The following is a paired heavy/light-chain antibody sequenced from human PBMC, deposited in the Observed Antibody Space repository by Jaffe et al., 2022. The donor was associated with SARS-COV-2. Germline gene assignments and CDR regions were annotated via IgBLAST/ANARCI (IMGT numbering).Heavy chain of an antibody. CDR3: ARVWPITIIRGAADY. D-gene: IGHD3-10*01. Sequence: EVQLVESGGGLVQPGGSLRLTCAASGFTFSSYSMNWVRQAPGKGLEWVSCISSSSSTIYYADSVRGRFTISRDNAKNSLYLQMDSLRAEDTAVYYCARVWPITIIRGAADYWGQGTLVTVSS. CDR1: GFTFSSYS. V-gene: IGHV3-48*01. J-gene: IGHJ4*02. CDR2: ISSSSSTI.
Light chain of an antibody. CDR3: QHYGTSLS. CDR1: QSVSSSY. J-gene: IGKJ2*01. CDR2: VAS. Sequence: EIVLTQSPGTLSLSPGERATLSCRASQSVSSSYLAWYQQKPGQAPRLLIYVASSRATGIPDRFSGSGSGTDFTLTISRLEPEDFAVYYCQHYGTSLSFGQGTKLEIK. V-gene: IGKV3-20*01.